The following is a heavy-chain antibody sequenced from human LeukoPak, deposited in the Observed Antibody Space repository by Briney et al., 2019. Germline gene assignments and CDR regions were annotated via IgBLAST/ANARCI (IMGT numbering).Heavy chain of an antibody. J-gene: IGHJ5*02. CDR1: GGSISSGIYY. CDR3: AREPYNSSWYGYHWFER. CDR2: IYTSGST. V-gene: IGHV4-61*09. D-gene: IGHD6-13*01. Sequence: PSQTLSLTCTVSGGSISSGIYYWSWIRQPAGKGLEWIGHIYTSGSTNYNPSLKSRVTISVDTSKNQFSLKLSSVSAADTAVYYCAREPYNSSWYGYHWFERWGQGTMVTVSS.